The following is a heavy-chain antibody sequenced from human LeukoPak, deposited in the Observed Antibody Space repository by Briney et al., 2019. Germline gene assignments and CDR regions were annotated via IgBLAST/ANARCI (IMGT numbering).Heavy chain of an antibody. CDR1: GFTFSSYS. CDR2: ISSSSSYI. V-gene: IGHV3-21*01. Sequence: GGSLRLSCAASGFTFSSYSMNWVRQAPGKGLEWVSSISSSSSYIYYADSVKGRFTISRDNAKNSLYLQMNSLRAEDTAVYYCARSHRTLRLPDASDIWGQGTMVTVSS. J-gene: IGHJ3*02. CDR3: ARSHRTLRLPDASDI. D-gene: IGHD1-7*01.